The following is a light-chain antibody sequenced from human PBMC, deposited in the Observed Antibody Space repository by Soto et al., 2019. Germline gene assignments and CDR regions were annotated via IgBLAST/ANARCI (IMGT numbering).Light chain of an antibody. CDR3: QQANSFPYT. CDR2: ATS. CDR1: QVISSW. J-gene: IGKJ2*01. Sequence: DIQMTQSPSSVSASVGDRVTITCRATQVISSWLAWYHQKPGKAPKLLIYATSNLQSGVPSRFSGSGSGTDFTLTITSLQPEDFATYYCQQANSFPYTFGQGTKLEIK. V-gene: IGKV1-12*01.